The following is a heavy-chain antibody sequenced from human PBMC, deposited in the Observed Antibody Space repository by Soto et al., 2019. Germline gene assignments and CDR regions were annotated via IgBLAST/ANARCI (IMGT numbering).Heavy chain of an antibody. J-gene: IGHJ5*02. CDR2: IYRSGST. CDR3: AGLQSMRLSGLDP. Sequence: SETLSLTCAVSGGSISSGGYSWIWIRQPPGKGLEWIGYIYRSGSTYYSPSLKSRVTISVDTSKNQFSLKLSSVTAADTAVYYCAGLQSMRLSGLDPWGQGTLVTSPQ. D-gene: IGHD3-16*02. CDR1: GGSISSGGYS. V-gene: IGHV4-30-2*05.